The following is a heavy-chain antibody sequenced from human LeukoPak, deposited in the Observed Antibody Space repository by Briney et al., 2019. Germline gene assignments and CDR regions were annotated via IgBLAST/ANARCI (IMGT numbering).Heavy chain of an antibody. CDR3: ARHYYDGGGYNSAFDY. D-gene: IGHD3-22*01. Sequence: ASVKVSCKASGYTFSNYDTTWVRQAPGQGLEWMGWISAYNGDTNYAQKLQGRVTMTTDTSTGTAYMELRSLRSDDTAVYYCARHYYDGGGYNSAFDYGGQGTLVTVSS. J-gene: IGHJ4*02. CDR2: ISAYNGDT. V-gene: IGHV1-18*01. CDR1: GYTFSNYD.